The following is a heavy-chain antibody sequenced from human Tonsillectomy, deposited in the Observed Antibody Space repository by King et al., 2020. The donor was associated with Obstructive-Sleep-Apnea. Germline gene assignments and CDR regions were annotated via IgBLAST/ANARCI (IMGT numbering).Heavy chain of an antibody. CDR2: ISYDGSNK. CDR3: ARDQAEYNWNYGNAFDI. V-gene: IGHV3-30*04. CDR1: GFTFSSYA. D-gene: IGHD1-7*01. J-gene: IGHJ3*02. Sequence: VQLVESGGGVVQPGRSLRLSCAASGFTFSSYAMHWVRQAPGKGLEWVAVISYDGSNKYYADSVKGRFTISRDNSKNTLYLQMNSLRAEDTAVYYCARDQAEYNWNYGNAFDIWGHGTMVTVSS.